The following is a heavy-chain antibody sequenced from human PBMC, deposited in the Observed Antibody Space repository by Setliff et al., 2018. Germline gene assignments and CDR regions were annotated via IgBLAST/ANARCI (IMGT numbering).Heavy chain of an antibody. CDR1: GYTFTGYY. D-gene: IGHD2-8*01. J-gene: IGHJ3*02. V-gene: IGHV1-2*06. CDR3: AREPHCTNGVCSDAVYDAFDI. CDR2: INPNSGGT. Sequence: ASVKVSCKASGYTFTGYYIHWVRQAPGQGLEWMGRINPNSGGTNYAQKFQGRVTMTRGTSISTAYMELSRLRSDDTAVYYCAREPHCTNGVCSDAVYDAFDIWGQGTMVTVSS.